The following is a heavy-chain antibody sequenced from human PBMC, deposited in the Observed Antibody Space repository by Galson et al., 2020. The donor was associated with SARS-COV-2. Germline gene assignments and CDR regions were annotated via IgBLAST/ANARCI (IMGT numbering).Heavy chain of an antibody. CDR3: ARHHDILTSDAFDI. J-gene: IGHJ3*02. Sequence: GGSLRLSCAASGFSFSASAMHLVRQAPGKGLEWVGRIRSKSNSYATAYSAPVRGRFTISRDDSKKTADLHMNSLKTEDTALYYCARHHDILTSDAFDIWGQGTMVTVSS. CDR2: IRSKSNSYAT. CDR1: GFSFSASA. D-gene: IGHD3-9*01. V-gene: IGHV3-73*01.